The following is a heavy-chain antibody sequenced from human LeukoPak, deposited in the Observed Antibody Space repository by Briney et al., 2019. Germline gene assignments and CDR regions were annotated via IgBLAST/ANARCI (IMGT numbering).Heavy chain of an antibody. J-gene: IGHJ5*02. CDR1: GGSFSGNY. V-gene: IGHV4-34*01. CDR3: ARFQTYYGGFSWFDP. CDR2: IDHSGRT. Sequence: PSETLSLTCAVYGGSFSGNYWSWIRQHPGKGLEWIGEIDHSGRTNYHPSLKSRVTISVDTSKNQFSLKLSSVTAADTAVYYCARFQTYYGGFSWFDPWGQGTLVTVSS. D-gene: IGHD3-16*01.